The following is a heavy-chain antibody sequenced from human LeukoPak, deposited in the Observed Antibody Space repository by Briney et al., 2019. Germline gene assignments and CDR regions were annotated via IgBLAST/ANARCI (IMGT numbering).Heavy chain of an antibody. CDR2: FDPEDGET. J-gene: IGHJ4*02. CDR1: GYTLTELS. CDR3: ATDLLSLVGATTILDY. D-gene: IGHD1-26*01. Sequence: ASVKVSCKVSGYTLTELSMHWVRQAPGKGLEWMGGFDPEDGETIYAQKFQGRVTMTEDTSTDTAYMELSSLRSEDTAVYYCATDLLSLVGATTILDYWGQGTLVTVSS. V-gene: IGHV1-24*01.